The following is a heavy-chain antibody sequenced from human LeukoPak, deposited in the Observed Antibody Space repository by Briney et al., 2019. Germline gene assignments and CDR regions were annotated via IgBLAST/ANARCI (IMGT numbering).Heavy chain of an antibody. CDR3: ARGFGHYFDY. CDR1: GGSISSSSYY. D-gene: IGHD3-16*01. J-gene: IGHJ4*02. V-gene: IGHV4-39*07. CDR2: IYYSGST. Sequence: PSETLSLTCTVSGGSISSSSYYWGWIRQPPGKGLEWIGSIYYSGSTYYNPSLKSRVTTSVDTSKNQFSLKLPSVTAADTAVYYCARGFGHYFDYWGQGTLVTVSS.